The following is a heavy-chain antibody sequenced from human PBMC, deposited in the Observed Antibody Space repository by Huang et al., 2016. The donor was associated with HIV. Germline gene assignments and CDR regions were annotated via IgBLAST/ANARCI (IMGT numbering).Heavy chain of an antibody. V-gene: IGHV3-23*01. CDR2: ISGSGGGT. CDR3: AKGGGASPRLHAFDV. J-gene: IGHJ3*01. D-gene: IGHD5-18*01. CDR1: GFTFSTFA. Sequence: EVQLLVSGGGLVQPGGSLRLSCGDSGFTFSTFAMSWFRQAPGRGLDGVSGISGSGGGTYYADSVKGRFTISRDNSNNTLYLQMNSLRVEDTAVYYCAKGGGASPRLHAFDVWGQGTMVTVSS.